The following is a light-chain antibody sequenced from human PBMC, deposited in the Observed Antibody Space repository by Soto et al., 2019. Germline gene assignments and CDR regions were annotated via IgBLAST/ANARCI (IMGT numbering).Light chain of an antibody. Sequence: DIQMTQSPSSLSASVGDRVTITCRASQSISDFLNWYQHEPGKAPKLLIYAASSLQSGVPSRFSGSASGTDFTLTISSLQPEDFATYYCQQSYSTLLTFGQGTRLEIK. CDR2: AAS. V-gene: IGKV1-39*01. J-gene: IGKJ5*01. CDR1: QSISDF. CDR3: QQSYSTLLT.